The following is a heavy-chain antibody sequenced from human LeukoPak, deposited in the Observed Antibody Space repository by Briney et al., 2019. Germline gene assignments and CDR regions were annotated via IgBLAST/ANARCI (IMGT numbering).Heavy chain of an antibody. Sequence: GRSLRLSCAASGFTFGDYAMHWVRQAPGKGLEWVSGISWNSDSIGYADSVKGRFTIPRDNAKNSLYLQMNSLRAEDTAVYYCARVGFDWSNLDYWGQGTLVTVSS. D-gene: IGHD3-9*01. CDR3: ARVGFDWSNLDY. CDR1: GFTFGDYA. V-gene: IGHV3-9*01. CDR2: ISWNSDSI. J-gene: IGHJ4*02.